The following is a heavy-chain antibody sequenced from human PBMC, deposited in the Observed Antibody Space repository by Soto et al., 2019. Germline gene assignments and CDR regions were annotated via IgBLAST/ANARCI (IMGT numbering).Heavy chain of an antibody. CDR2: IIPFYGTA. V-gene: IGHV1-69*06. J-gene: IGHJ5*01. CDR3: ARDLGGCSAGSCRYNWLDS. D-gene: IGHD2-15*01. Sequence: QVQLVQSGAEVKKPGSSVKVSCKACGDTFTKYAISWVRQAPGQGLEWMGGIIPFYGTAHYAEKFQDRVTIIADTSTRTADMELSSLRPEDTAVYYCARDLGGCSAGSCRYNWLDSWGQGTLVTVSS. CDR1: GDTFTKYA.